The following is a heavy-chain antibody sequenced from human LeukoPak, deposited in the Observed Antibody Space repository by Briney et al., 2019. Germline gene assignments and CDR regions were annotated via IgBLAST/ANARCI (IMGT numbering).Heavy chain of an antibody. Sequence: SETLSLTCTVSGGSISSYYWSWIRQPPGQGLEWSGYIYYSGSTNYNPSLKSRVTISVDTSKNQFSLKLSSVTAADTAVYYCARGPVIYELGAFDIWGQGTMVTVSS. CDR1: GGSISSYY. CDR3: ARGPVIYELGAFDI. J-gene: IGHJ3*02. D-gene: IGHD2/OR15-2a*01. V-gene: IGHV4-59*01. CDR2: IYYSGST.